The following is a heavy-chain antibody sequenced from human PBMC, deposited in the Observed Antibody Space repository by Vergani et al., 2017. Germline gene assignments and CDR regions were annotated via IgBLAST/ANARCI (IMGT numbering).Heavy chain of an antibody. V-gene: IGHV5-51*01. CDR2: IYPGDSDT. CDR1: GYSFTSYW. Sequence: EVQLVQYGAEVKKPGESLKISCKGSGYSFTSYWIGWVRQMPGKGLEWMGIIYPGDSDTRYSPSFQGQVTISADKSISTAYLPWSSLKASDTAMYYCARHPIRSIAAAGPFDYWGQGTLVTVSS. J-gene: IGHJ4*02. CDR3: ARHPIRSIAAAGPFDY. D-gene: IGHD6-13*01.